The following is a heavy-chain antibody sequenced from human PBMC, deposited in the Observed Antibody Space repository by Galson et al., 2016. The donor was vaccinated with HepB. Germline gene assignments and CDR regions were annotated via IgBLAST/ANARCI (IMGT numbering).Heavy chain of an antibody. Sequence: SLRLSCAASGFTFSSYAMRWVRQAPGKGLEWVSSISGSGGTTDYADSVKGHFTISRDNSKNTLYLQMNSLRADDTAVYFCAKGGGVKTPLKNWGQGTLVTVSS. J-gene: IGHJ4*02. CDR3: AKGGGVKTPLKN. CDR2: ISGSGGTT. D-gene: IGHD3-16*01. V-gene: IGHV3-23*01. CDR1: GFTFSSYA.